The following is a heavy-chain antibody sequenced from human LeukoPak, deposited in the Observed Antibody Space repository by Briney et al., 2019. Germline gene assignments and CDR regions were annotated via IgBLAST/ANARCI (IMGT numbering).Heavy chain of an antibody. V-gene: IGHV3-49*03. J-gene: IGHJ4*02. CDR3: TRDDYGDYKGSDY. D-gene: IGHD4-17*01. CDR1: GFTFGDYA. CDR2: IRSKAYGGTT. Sequence: PGGSLSLSCTASGFTFGDYAMSWFRQAPGKGLEWVGFIRSKAYGGTTEYAASVKGRFTISRDDSKSIAYLQMNSLKTEDTAVYYCTRDDYGDYKGSDYWGQGTLVTVSS.